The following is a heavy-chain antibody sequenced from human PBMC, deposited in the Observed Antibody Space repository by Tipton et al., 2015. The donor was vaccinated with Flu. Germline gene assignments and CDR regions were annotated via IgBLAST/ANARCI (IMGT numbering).Heavy chain of an antibody. J-gene: IGHJ6*02. CDR1: GGSISSFY. V-gene: IGHV4-59*01. D-gene: IGHD2-15*01. CDR3: ARDTFRYCSGASCLSDYYYYGMDV. Sequence: LRLSCTVSGGSISSFYWSWIRQPPGKGLEWIGDIYSSARTNYNSSLESRVTISVDTSKNQFSLNLSSVTAADTAVYYCARDTFRYCSGASCLSDYYYYGMDVWGQGTTVTVSS. CDR2: IYSSART.